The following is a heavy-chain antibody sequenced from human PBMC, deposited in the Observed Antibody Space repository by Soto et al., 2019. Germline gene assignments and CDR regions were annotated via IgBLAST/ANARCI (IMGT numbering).Heavy chain of an antibody. J-gene: IGHJ4*02. D-gene: IGHD6-19*01. Sequence: GGSLRLSCAASGFTFSSYSMNWVRQAPGKGLEWVSYISSSSSTIYYADSVKGRFTISRDNAKNSLYLQMNSLRDEDTAVYYCARDMEQWLVQRGFDYWGQGTLVTVSS. V-gene: IGHV3-48*02. CDR1: GFTFSSYS. CDR2: ISSSSSTI. CDR3: ARDMEQWLVQRGFDY.